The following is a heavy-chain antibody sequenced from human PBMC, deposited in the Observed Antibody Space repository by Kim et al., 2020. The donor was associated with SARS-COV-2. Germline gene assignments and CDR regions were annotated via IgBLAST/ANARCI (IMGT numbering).Heavy chain of an antibody. V-gene: IGHV1-69*05. Sequence: SVKVSCKASGCTFSSYSISWVRQAPGQGLEWMGGIIPICGTANYAQKFQGRVTITTDESTSTAYMELSSLRSEDTAVYYCARDQDTAMVFRFGMDVWGQGTTVTVSS. J-gene: IGHJ6*02. CDR2: IIPICGTA. D-gene: IGHD5-18*01. CDR3: ARDQDTAMVFRFGMDV. CDR1: GCTFSSYS.